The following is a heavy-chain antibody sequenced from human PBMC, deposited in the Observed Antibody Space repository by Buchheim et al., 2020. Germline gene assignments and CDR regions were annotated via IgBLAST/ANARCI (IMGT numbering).Heavy chain of an antibody. V-gene: IGHV4-31*03. Sequence: QVQLQESGPGLVKPSQTLSLTCTVSGGSINSGGHSWNWIRQRPEKGLEWIGYISYSGNTYYNPSLQSRVSISEDPSKKKFSLKLNSVTAADTAVYYCARGFVVVPGAKSGWFDPWGQG. CDR3: ARGFVVVPGAKSGWFDP. D-gene: IGHD2-2*01. CDR2: ISYSGNT. CDR1: GGSINSGGHS. J-gene: IGHJ5*02.